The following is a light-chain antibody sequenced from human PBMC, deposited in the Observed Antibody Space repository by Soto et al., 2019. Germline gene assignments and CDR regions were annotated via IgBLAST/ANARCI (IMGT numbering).Light chain of an antibody. CDR1: SSDVGGYNH. J-gene: IGLJ1*01. V-gene: IGLV2-14*01. CDR3: SSYASSSSYV. Sequence: QSALTQPASVSGSPGQSITISCTGTSSDVGGYNHVSWYQIHPGKAPKLIIYEVTSRPSGVSYRFSGSKSGNSASLTISGLQAEDEADYHCSSYASSSSYVFGGGTKLTVL. CDR2: EVT.